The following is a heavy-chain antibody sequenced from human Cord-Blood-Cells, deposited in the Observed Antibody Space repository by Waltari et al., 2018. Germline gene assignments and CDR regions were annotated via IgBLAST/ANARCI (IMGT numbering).Heavy chain of an antibody. Sequence: TFSSYGMHWVRQAPGKGLEWVAVISYDGSNKYYADSVKGRFTISRDNSKNTLYLQVNSLRAEDTAVYYCAKDAVSYDSSGYYDYWGQGTLVTVSS. D-gene: IGHD3-22*01. CDR3: AKDAVSYDSSGYYDY. CDR2: ISYDGSNK. V-gene: IGHV3-30*18. J-gene: IGHJ4*02. CDR1: TFSSYG.